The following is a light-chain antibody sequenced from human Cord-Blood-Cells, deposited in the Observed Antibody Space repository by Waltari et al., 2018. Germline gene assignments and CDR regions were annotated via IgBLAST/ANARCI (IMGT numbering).Light chain of an antibody. Sequence: SYELTQPPSVSVSPGQTARITCSGDALPKQYAYWYQQKPGQAPVLVIYKDRERPSGIPERFSGSRSGTTVTLTIGGVQAEDEADYYCQSADSSGTYRVFGGGTKLTVL. J-gene: IGLJ3*02. CDR2: KDR. V-gene: IGLV3-25*03. CDR3: QSADSSGTYRV. CDR1: ALPKQY.